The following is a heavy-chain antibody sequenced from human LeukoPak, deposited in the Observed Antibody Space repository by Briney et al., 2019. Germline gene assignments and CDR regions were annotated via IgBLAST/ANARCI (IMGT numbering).Heavy chain of an antibody. V-gene: IGHV4-34*01. Sequence: SETLSLTCAVYGGSFSGYYWGWIRQPPGKGLEWIGEINHSGSTNYNPSLKSRVTISVDTSKNQFSLKLSSVTAAATAVYYCARTPYDFWSGYYGSCWIDPWGRGTLVTVSS. CDR3: ARTPYDFWSGYYGSCWIDP. J-gene: IGHJ5*02. CDR2: INHSGST. CDR1: GGSFSGYY. D-gene: IGHD3-3*01.